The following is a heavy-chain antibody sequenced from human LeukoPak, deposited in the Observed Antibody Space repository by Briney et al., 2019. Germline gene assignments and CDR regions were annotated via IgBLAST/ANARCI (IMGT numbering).Heavy chain of an antibody. J-gene: IGHJ4*02. Sequence: ASVKVSCKASGGTFSSYAISWVRQAPGQGLEWMGGIIPIFGTANYAQKFQGRVTITADESTSTACMELSSLRSEDTAVYYCARAAGDCYPDKCFDYWGQGTLVTVSS. D-gene: IGHD2-21*02. CDR2: IIPIFGTA. CDR1: GGTFSSYA. V-gene: IGHV1-69*13. CDR3: ARAAGDCYPDKCFDY.